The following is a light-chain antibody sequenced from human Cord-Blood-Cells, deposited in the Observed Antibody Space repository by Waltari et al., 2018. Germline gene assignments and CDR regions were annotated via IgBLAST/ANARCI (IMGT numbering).Light chain of an antibody. J-gene: IGLJ2*01. CDR3: CSYAGSSTV. CDR2: EVS. V-gene: IGLV2-23*02. CDR1: SSDVGSYNL. Sequence: SALPQPASVSGSPGPSITISCTGPSSDVGSYNLVSWYQQHPGKAPKLMIYEVSKRPSGVSNRFSGSKSGNTASLTISGLQAEDEADYYCCSYAGSSTVFGGGTKLTVL.